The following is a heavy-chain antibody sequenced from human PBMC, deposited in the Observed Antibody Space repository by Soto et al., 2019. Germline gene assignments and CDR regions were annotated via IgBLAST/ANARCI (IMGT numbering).Heavy chain of an antibody. Sequence: PSETLSLTCSVSGGSISSGGYTRNWIRQHPGKGLEWIGYIYYSGSTYYNPSLKSRASISVDTSKNLFSLRLRSVSAADSAVYYCARALVRGVNFHYYYGMDVWGQGTTVTVSS. D-gene: IGHD3-10*01. CDR2: IYYSGST. V-gene: IGHV4-30-4*08. CDR1: GGSISSGGYT. J-gene: IGHJ6*02. CDR3: ARALVRGVNFHYYYGMDV.